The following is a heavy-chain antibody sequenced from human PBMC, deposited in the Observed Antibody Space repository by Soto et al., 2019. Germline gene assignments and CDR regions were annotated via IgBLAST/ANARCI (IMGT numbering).Heavy chain of an antibody. D-gene: IGHD2-2*03. CDR3: ASIGYCSSTSCLHWFDP. CDR1: GGSISSSSYY. Sequence: LSLTCTVSGGSISSSSYYWGWIRQPPGKGLEWIGSIYYSGSTYYNPSLKSRVTISVDTSKNQFSLKLSSVTAADTAVYYCASIGYCSSTSCLHWFDPWGQGTLVTVSS. J-gene: IGHJ5*02. CDR2: IYYSGST. V-gene: IGHV4-39*01.